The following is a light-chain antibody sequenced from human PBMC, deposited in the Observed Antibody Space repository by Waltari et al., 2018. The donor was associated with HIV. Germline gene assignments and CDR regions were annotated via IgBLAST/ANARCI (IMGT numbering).Light chain of an antibody. V-gene: IGKV2-28*01. CDR2: LGS. Sequence: IVMTLSPLSLSVTPGRPAYITCRSSQCLLHSNGYNHWDWYLQKRGQSPQVLILLGSNRASAVPDMFSGSGSGTDFILNISRVESEDVGVYYCMQALQSPSITFGQGTRLEIK. J-gene: IGKJ5*01. CDR1: QCLLHSNGYNH. CDR3: MQALQSPSIT.